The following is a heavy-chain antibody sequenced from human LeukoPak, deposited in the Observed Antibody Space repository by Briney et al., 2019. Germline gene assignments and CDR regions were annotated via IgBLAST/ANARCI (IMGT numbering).Heavy chain of an antibody. CDR2: IYYSGST. J-gene: IGHJ6*02. CDR1: GGSIGSYY. Sequence: PSETLSLTCTVSGGSIGSYYWSWIRQPPGKGLEWIGYIYYSGSTNYNPSLKSRVTISVDTSKNQFSLKLSSVTAADTAVYYCARGYSYVYYYYGMDVWGQGTTVTVSS. V-gene: IGHV4-59*01. D-gene: IGHD5-18*01. CDR3: ARGYSYVYYYYGMDV.